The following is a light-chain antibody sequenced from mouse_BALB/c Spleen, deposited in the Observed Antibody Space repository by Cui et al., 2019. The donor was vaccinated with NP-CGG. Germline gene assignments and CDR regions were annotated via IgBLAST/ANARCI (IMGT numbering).Light chain of an antibody. V-gene: IGLV1*01. J-gene: IGLJ1*01. CDR1: TGAVTTNNY. CDR2: GTN. Sequence: QAVVTQESALTTSPGETVTLTCRSSTGAVTTNNYAIWVQEKPDHLFTGLIGGTNNRAPGVPARFSGSLIGDKAALTITGAQTEDEAIYFCALWYSNHWVFGGGTKLTVL. CDR3: ALWYSNHWV.